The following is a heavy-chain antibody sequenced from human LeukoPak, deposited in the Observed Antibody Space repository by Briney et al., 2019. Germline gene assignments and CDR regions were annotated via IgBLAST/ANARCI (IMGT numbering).Heavy chain of an antibody. Sequence: ASVKVSCKASGYTFTSYAMNWVRQAPGQGLGWMGWINTNTGNPTYAQGFTGRFVFSLDTSFSTAYLQISSLKAEDTAVYYCARVIGGPNYYGSGSYLFDYWGQGTLVTVSS. CDR3: ARVIGGPNYYGSGSYLFDY. J-gene: IGHJ4*02. CDR2: INTNTGNP. V-gene: IGHV7-4-1*02. D-gene: IGHD3-10*01. CDR1: GYTFTSYA.